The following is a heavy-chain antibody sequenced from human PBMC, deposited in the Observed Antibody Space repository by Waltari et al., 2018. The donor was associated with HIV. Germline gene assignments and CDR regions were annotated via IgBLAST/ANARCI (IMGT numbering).Heavy chain of an antibody. CDR1: GGSIGSYY. J-gene: IGHJ2*01. Sequence: QVQLQDSGPGRVRPSGTLSLTCPVSGGSIGSYYGSWIGQPPGKGLECIGYIYYSGRTNYNPALKSRVTRSVDTSKNQFSLKLSSVTAADTAVYYCARARSGAGDYGNWYFDLWGRGTLVTVSS. CDR2: IYYSGRT. D-gene: IGHD4-17*01. CDR3: ARARSGAGDYGNWYFDL. V-gene: IGHV4-59*01.